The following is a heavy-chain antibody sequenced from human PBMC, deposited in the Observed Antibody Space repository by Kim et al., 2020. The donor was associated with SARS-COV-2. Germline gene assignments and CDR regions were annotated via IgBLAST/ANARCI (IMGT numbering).Heavy chain of an antibody. CDR2: IKSKTDGGTT. V-gene: IGHV3-15*01. CDR3: TTDPVVVPAARIRVY. Sequence: GGSLRLFCAASGFTFSNAWMSWVRQAPGKGLEWVGRIKSKTDGGTTDYAAPVKGRFTISRDDSKNTLYLQMNSLKTEDTAVYYCTTDPVVVPAARIRVYWGQGTLVTVSS. D-gene: IGHD2-2*01. J-gene: IGHJ4*02. CDR1: GFTFSNAW.